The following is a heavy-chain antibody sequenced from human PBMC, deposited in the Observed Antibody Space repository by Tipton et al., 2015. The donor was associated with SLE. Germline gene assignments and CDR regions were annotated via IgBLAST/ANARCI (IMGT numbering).Heavy chain of an antibody. V-gene: IGHV3-30*04. CDR1: GFTFNSFA. D-gene: IGHD1/OR15-1a*01. J-gene: IGHJ6*02. CDR2: ISYDGGNK. CDR3: AKQISPHYGMDV. Sequence: SLRLSCAASGFTFNSFALHWVRQTPGKGLEWVALISYDGGNKYYADSVKGRFTISRDNSKNTLYLQMNSLRTEDTAVYYCAKQISPHYGMDVWGQGTTVTVSS.